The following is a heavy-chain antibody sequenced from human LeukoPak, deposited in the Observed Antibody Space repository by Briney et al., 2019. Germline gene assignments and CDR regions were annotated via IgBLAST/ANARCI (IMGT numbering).Heavy chain of an antibody. CDR3: ARDRESCGGGSCFSHACRI. D-gene: IGHD2-15*01. Sequence: GGSLRLSCAASGFTFSSYEMNWVRQAPGKGVEGVSYISSCGSTIYYADSVKGRFTIYRDNAKNSVYLQMNGLRAEGTAVYDCARDRESCGGGSCFSHACRIWHREPMVTV. CDR2: ISSCGSTI. CDR1: GFTFSSYE. V-gene: IGHV3-48*03. J-gene: IGHJ3*02.